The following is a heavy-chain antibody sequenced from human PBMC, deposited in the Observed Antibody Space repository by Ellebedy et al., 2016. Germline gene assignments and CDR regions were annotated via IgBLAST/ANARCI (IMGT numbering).Heavy chain of an antibody. D-gene: IGHD1-7*01. V-gene: IGHV3-74*01. Sequence: GESLKISXAASDFTFSSYWMHWVRQAPGKGLVWVSRINSDGSTTTYADSVKGRFTISRDNAKNTLYLQMNSLRAEDTAVYYCAKLARQLDYWSQGTLVTVSS. CDR3: AKLARQLDY. CDR1: DFTFSSYW. J-gene: IGHJ4*02. CDR2: INSDGSTT.